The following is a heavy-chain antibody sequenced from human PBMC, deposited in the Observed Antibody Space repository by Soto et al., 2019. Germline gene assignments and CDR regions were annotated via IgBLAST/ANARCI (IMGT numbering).Heavy chain of an antibody. V-gene: IGHV3-30*18. CDR3: AKDRKGVGVVIPGAN. CDR2: ISYDGSNK. CDR1: GFTFSSYG. D-gene: IGHD3-3*01. Sequence: QVQLVESGGGVVQPGRSLRLSCAASGFTFSSYGMHWVRQAPGKGLEWVAGISYDGSNKYYADSVKGRFTISRDNSKNSLYLQMNSLRAEDTAVYYCAKDRKGVGVVIPGANWGQGTLVTVSS. J-gene: IGHJ4*02.